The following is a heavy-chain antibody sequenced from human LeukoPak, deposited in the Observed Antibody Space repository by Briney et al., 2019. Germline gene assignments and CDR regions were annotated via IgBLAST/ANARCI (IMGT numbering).Heavy chain of an antibody. CDR3: AKVAVAGTSGAYYYYGMDV. V-gene: IGHV3-23*01. D-gene: IGHD6-19*01. Sequence: PGGSLRLSCAASGFTFSNYAMSWVRQAPGKGLEWVSTLSGTGGSTYYADSVKGRFTISRDNSKNTLYLQMNSLRVEDTAVYYCAKVAVAGTSGAYYYYGMDVWGQGTTVTVSS. CDR2: LSGTGGST. J-gene: IGHJ6*02. CDR1: GFTFSNYA.